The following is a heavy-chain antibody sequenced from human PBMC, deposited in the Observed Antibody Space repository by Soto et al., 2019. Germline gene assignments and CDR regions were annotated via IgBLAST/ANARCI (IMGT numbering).Heavy chain of an antibody. CDR1: GFTFSSYA. CDR3: AKDSDLTRGYSYGGDAFDI. CDR2: ISGSGGST. Sequence: GGSLRLSCAASGFTFSSYAMSWVRQAPGKGLEWVSAISGSGGSTYYADSVKGRFTISRDNSKNTLYLQMNSLRAEDTAVYYCAKDSDLTRGYSYGGDAFDIWGQETMFTIS. D-gene: IGHD5-18*01. J-gene: IGHJ3*02. V-gene: IGHV3-23*01.